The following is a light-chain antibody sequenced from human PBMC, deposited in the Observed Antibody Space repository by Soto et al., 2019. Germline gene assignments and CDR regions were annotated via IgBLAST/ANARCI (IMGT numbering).Light chain of an antibody. CDR3: CSYAGSYTHYV. CDR1: SSDVGGCNY. CDR2: DVS. V-gene: IGLV2-11*01. Sequence: QSALTQPRSVSGSPGQRVTISCTGTSSDVGGCNYVSWYQQHPGKAPKLMIYDVSKRPSGVPDRFSGSKSGNTASLTISGLQAEDEADYYCCSYAGSYTHYVFGTGTKVTVL. J-gene: IGLJ1*01.